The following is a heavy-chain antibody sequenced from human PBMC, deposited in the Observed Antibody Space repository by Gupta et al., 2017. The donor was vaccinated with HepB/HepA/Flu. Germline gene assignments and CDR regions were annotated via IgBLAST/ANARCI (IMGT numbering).Heavy chain of an antibody. Sequence: QLQLQESGPGLVKPSETLSLTCTVSGGSISRRSYYWGWIRQPPGKGLEWIGSIYYSGSTYYNPSLKSRGTISVDTSKNQFSLKLSSVTAADTAVYYCARVGATTVEHAFDIWGQGTMVTVSS. CDR2: IYYSGST. CDR3: ARVGATTVEHAFDI. J-gene: IGHJ3*02. V-gene: IGHV4-39*01. CDR1: GGSISRRSYY. D-gene: IGHD1-26*01.